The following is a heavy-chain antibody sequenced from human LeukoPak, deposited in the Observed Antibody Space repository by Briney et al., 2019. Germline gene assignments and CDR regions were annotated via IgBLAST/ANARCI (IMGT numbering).Heavy chain of an antibody. CDR1: GGSISSYY. D-gene: IGHD3-16*01. CDR2: IYTTGST. Sequence: PSETLSLTCTVSGGSISSYYWSWLRQPAGKGLECLGVIYTTGSTNYNPSLKSRVTVSRDTSKNQFSLKLTSVTAADTAVYYCARGGHFFDVWGEGTTVTVSS. J-gene: IGHJ6*02. CDR3: ARGGHFFDV. V-gene: IGHV4-4*07.